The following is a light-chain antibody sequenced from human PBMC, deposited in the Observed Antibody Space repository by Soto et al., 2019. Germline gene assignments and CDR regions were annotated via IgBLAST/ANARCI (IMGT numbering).Light chain of an antibody. J-gene: IGLJ1*01. CDR1: SSNIGSNT. CDR3: AAWDDSLNGEV. V-gene: IGLV1-44*01. CDR2: RNN. Sequence: SVLTQPPSASGTPGQRVTISCSGSSSNIGSNTVNWYQQLPGTAPKLLIYRNNQRPSGVPDRFSGSKSGTSASLAISGLQSEDEADYYCAAWDDSLNGEVFGTGTKVTVL.